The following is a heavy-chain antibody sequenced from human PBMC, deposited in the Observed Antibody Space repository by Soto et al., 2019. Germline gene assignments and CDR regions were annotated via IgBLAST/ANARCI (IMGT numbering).Heavy chain of an antibody. CDR1: GFTFSGSV. Sequence: GGSLRLSCAASGFTFSGSVMHWVRQASGKGLEWVGRIRSKANSYATAYAASVKGRFTISRDDSKNTAYLQMNSLKTEDTAVYYCTLANSGYDDAFDIWGQGTMVTVSS. V-gene: IGHV3-73*01. J-gene: IGHJ3*02. CDR2: IRSKANSYAT. D-gene: IGHD6-13*01. CDR3: TLANSGYDDAFDI.